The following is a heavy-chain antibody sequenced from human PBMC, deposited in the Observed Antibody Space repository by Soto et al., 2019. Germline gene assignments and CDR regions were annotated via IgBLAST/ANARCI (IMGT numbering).Heavy chain of an antibody. CDR3: ARIPIRGDYIYSGRDYH. Sequence: GESLKTSCQGAVSSFTNYSINLVRQMAGKGLGWMGTIDPDDSHFNYCASFQGRVTMTVDKSTSTAYLEWRSLRSSDTAMYYCARIPIRGDYIYSGRDYHWGPGTLVTVSS. J-gene: IGHJ4*02. D-gene: IGHD3-10*01. CDR2: IDPDDSHF. V-gene: IGHV5-10-1*01. CDR1: VSSFTNYS.